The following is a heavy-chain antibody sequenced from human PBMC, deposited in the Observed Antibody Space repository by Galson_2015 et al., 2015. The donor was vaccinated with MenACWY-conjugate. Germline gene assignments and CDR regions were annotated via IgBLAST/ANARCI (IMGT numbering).Heavy chain of an antibody. CDR2: IKADGSIS. CDR3: ARDNNWSVDS. CDR1: GFTFNNYW. J-gene: IGHJ4*02. V-gene: IGHV3-74*01. Sequence: SLRLSCAASGFTFNNYWMHWVRQPPGKGLEWISYIKADGSISNYADSVKGRFTISTDNAKNMVYLQMDGLGDEDTAVYFCARDNNWSVDSWGQGTLVTVSS. D-gene: IGHD1-1*01.